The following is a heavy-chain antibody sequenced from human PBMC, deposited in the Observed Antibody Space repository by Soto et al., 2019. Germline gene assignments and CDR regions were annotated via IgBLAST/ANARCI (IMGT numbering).Heavy chain of an antibody. CDR3: ARDTPLSGILRGTPLMDV. Sequence: GXSVKVSFKASCYRFTTHGISWVRRAPGHGLEWMGWISAYNGDTHYVQRFQGRLTMTTDTSTSTAYMELRSLTSDDTAVYYCARDTPLSGILRGTPLMDVWGQGTTVTSP. V-gene: IGHV1-18*04. CDR2: ISAYNGDT. J-gene: IGHJ6*02. D-gene: IGHD1-20*01. CDR1: CYRFTTHG.